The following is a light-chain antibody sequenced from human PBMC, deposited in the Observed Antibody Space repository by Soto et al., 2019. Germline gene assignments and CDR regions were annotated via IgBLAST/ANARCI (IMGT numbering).Light chain of an antibody. V-gene: IGLV2-14*01. Sequence: QSALTQPASVSGSPGQSITISCIGTSSDVGGYNYVSWYQQHPGKAPKLMIYEVSNRPSGVSNRFSGSKSGNTASLTISGLQAEDEADYYCSSYTSSSIPYVFGTGTKLTVL. J-gene: IGLJ1*01. CDR1: SSDVGGYNY. CDR2: EVS. CDR3: SSYTSSSIPYV.